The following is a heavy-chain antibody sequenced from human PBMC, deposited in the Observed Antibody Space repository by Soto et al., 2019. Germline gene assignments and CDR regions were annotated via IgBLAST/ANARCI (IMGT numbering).Heavy chain of an antibody. Sequence: GGSLRLSCAASGFTFSTYSMNWVRQAPEKGLEWVSSISSSSSYIYYADSVKGRFTISRDNAKNSLYLQMNSLRAEDTAVYYCARYDSSGYYWPYYYYGMDVWGQGTTVTVSS. CDR2: ISSSSSYI. J-gene: IGHJ6*02. CDR1: GFTFSTYS. V-gene: IGHV3-21*01. D-gene: IGHD3-22*01. CDR3: ARYDSSGYYWPYYYYGMDV.